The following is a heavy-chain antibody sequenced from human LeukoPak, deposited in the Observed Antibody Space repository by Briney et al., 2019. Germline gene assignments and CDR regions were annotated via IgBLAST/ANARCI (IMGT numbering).Heavy chain of an antibody. CDR2: IIPIFGTA. J-gene: IGHJ4*02. V-gene: IGHV1-69*13. CDR1: GYTFTSYH. Sequence: GASVKVSCKASGYTFTSYHMHWVRQAPGQGLEWMGGIIPIFGTANYAQKFQGRVTITADESTSTAYMELSSLRSEDAAVYYCARDSPWFGESHFDYWGQGTLVTVSS. CDR3: ARDSPWFGESHFDY. D-gene: IGHD3-10*01.